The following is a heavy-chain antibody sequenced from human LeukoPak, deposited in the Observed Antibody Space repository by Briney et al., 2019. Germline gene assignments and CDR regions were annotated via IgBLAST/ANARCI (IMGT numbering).Heavy chain of an antibody. Sequence: PGGSLRLSCAASGFTFSSYNMNWVRQAPGKGLEWVSYISSSSSTIYYADSVKGRFTISRDNAKNSLYLQMNRLRAEDTAVYYCARSSYAIYAFDIWGQGTMVTVSS. CDR3: ARSSYAIYAFDI. D-gene: IGHD6-19*01. V-gene: IGHV3-48*04. J-gene: IGHJ3*02. CDR2: ISSSSSTI. CDR1: GFTFSSYN.